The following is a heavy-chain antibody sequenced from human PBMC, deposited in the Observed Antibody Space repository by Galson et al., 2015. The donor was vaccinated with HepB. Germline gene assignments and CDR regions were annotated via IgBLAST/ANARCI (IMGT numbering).Heavy chain of an antibody. CDR2: VYYSGNS. CDR3: ASEKGWAFDI. Sequence: TLSLTCAISGGSLSTSGSSWTWVRQPPGKGLEWIGYVYYSGNSFYNPALKSRVTISGDMSKNQFSLRLTSVIAADTAVYYCASEKGWAFDIWGQGKMVSVSS. CDR1: GGSLSTSGSS. V-gene: IGHV4-30-4*07. D-gene: IGHD6-19*01. J-gene: IGHJ3*02.